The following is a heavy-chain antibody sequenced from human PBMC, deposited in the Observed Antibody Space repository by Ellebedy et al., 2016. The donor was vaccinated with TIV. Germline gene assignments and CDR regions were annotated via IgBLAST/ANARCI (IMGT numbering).Heavy chain of an antibody. V-gene: IGHV3-30-3*01. Sequence: GESLKISCAASGFTFSTHAMHWVRQAPGKGLEWVAVISFDGSSESYGDYVKGRFTVSRDNSQNTLYLQMNSLRTEDTAVYYCARESGYDVFNSPGGYWGQGTLVTVSS. CDR1: GFTFSTHA. J-gene: IGHJ4*02. CDR3: ARESGYDVFNSPGGY. D-gene: IGHD5-12*01. CDR2: ISFDGSSE.